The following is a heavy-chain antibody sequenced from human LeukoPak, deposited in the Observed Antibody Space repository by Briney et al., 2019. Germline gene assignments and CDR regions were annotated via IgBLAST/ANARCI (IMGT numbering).Heavy chain of an antibody. D-gene: IGHD3-22*01. CDR2: ISSSSTTI. CDR1: RFTFSTYS. Sequence: GGSLRLSCAASRFTFSTYSMNWVRQAPGKGLEWVSYISSSSTTIYYADSVKGRFTISRDNSKNTLYLQMNSLRAEDTAVYYCVRDDDRPDNGLDYWGQGTLVTVSS. V-gene: IGHV3-48*01. J-gene: IGHJ4*02. CDR3: VRDDDRPDNGLDY.